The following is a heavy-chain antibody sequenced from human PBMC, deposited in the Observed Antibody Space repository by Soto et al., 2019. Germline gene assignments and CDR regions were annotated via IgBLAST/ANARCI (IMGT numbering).Heavy chain of an antibody. CDR2: VSAYNRNT. Sequence: ASVKVSCKASGYTFSNYGITWVRQAPGQGLEWMGWVSAYNRNTNYAQKFEDRVTMTTDTSTGTAYMELRSLRSDDTAVYFCAREYYYDSSGYHFDYWGQGTLVTVSS. CDR3: AREYYYDSSGYHFDY. J-gene: IGHJ4*02. V-gene: IGHV1-18*04. CDR1: GYTFSNYG. D-gene: IGHD3-22*01.